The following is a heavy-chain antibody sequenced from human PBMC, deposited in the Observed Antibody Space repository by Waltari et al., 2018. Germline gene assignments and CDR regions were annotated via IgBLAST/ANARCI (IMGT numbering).Heavy chain of an antibody. CDR2: IYSTGDT. CDR1: GDSIASGRHY. V-gene: IGHV4-31*01. CDR3: ARLYGTNYFDS. D-gene: IGHD3-10*01. Sequence: QVQLQESGPRLVRPSQTLSLTCTVSGDSIASGRHYWIWIRQHPGRGLGWIGYIYSTGDTYYNPSLKSQVSISVDTSKKEFYLKLNSVTAADTGMYYCARLYGTNYFDSWGQGALVTVSS. J-gene: IGHJ4*02.